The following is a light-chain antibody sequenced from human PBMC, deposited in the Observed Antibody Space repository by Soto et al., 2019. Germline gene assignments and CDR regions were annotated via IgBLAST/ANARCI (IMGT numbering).Light chain of an antibody. Sequence: QSELTRAAYVSGSPGQPNPFNNTGSVSDVGSFGPVSWYQQHPGQVPKLIIYEGNRRPSGVSSRFSGSKSGNTASLTISGLQADDEADYYCCSYVGARTYVFAAVSKCTVL. J-gene: IGLJ1*01. CDR1: VSDVGSFGP. V-gene: IGLV2-23*01. CDR2: EGN. CDR3: CSYVGARTYV.